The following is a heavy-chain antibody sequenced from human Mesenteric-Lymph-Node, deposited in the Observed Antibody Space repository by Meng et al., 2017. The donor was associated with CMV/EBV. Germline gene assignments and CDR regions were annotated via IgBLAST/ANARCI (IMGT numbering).Heavy chain of an antibody. D-gene: IGHD2-2*02. CDR3: ATSRTSNSCYID. CDR1: GLTVGANY. CDR2: IYRDGNT. V-gene: IGHV3-66*02. Sequence: GESLKISCAVSGLTVGANYMSWVRQGPRRELEWVSIIYRDGNTYYADSVRGRFKVSRDNFKNTVDLQMNSLTVDDTAVYYCATSRTSNSCYIDWGQGTLVTVSS. J-gene: IGHJ4*02.